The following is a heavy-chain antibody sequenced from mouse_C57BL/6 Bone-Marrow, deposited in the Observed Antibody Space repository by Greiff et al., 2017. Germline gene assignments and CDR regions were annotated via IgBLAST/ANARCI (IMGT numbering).Heavy chain of an antibody. CDR3: ARGGDGGYFDY. CDR1: GFTFSSYG. J-gene: IGHJ2*01. D-gene: IGHD2-3*01. CDR2: ISSGGSYT. V-gene: IGHV5-6*01. Sequence: EVQGVESGGDLVKPGGSLKLSCAASGFTFSSYGMSWVRQTPDKRLEWVATISSGGSYTYYPDSVKGRFTISRDNAKNTLYLQMSSLKSEDTAMYYCARGGDGGYFDYWGQGTTLTVSS.